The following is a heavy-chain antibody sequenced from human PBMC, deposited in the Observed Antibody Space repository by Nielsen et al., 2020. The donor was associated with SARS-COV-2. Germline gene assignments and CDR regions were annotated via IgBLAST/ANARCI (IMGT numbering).Heavy chain of an antibody. V-gene: IGHV3-74*01. CDR1: GFTFSSYW. Sequence: GGSLRLSCAASGFTFSSYWMHWVRQAPGKGLVWVSRINSDGSSTSYADSVKGRFTISRDNAKNTLYLQMNSLRAEDTAVYYCARVRITMIVVVDAFDIWGQGTMVTVSS. J-gene: IGHJ3*02. D-gene: IGHD3-22*01. CDR3: ARVRITMIVVVDAFDI. CDR2: INSDGSST.